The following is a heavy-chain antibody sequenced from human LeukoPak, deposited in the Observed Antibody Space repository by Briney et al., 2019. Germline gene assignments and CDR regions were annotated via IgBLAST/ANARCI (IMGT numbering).Heavy chain of an antibody. CDR1: GFTFSTYA. J-gene: IGHJ4*02. CDR2: MSYDGRNK. V-gene: IGHV3-30*01. CDR3: ARAYGDYVSRFDY. Sequence: PGGSLRLSCAASGFTFSTYAMHWVRQAPGKGLQWVAAMSYDGRNKYYADSVKGRFTISRDNTKNTLYLQMDSLRADDTAVYYCARAYGDYVSRFDYWGQGILVTVSS. D-gene: IGHD4-17*01.